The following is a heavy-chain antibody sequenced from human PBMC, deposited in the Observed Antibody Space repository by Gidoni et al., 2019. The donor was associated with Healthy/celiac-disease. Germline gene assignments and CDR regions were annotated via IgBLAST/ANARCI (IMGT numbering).Heavy chain of an antibody. CDR1: GGSISSSSYY. V-gene: IGHV4-39*01. Sequence: QLQLQESGPGLVKPSETLSLTCTVSGGSISSSSYYWGWIRQPPGKGLEWIGSIYYSGSTYYNPSLKSRVTISVDTSKNQFSLKLSSVTAADTAVYYCARAYYDSSGYYSSSTSYYYGMDVWGQGTTVTVSS. CDR2: IYYSGST. CDR3: ARAYYDSSGYYSSSTSYYYGMDV. J-gene: IGHJ6*02. D-gene: IGHD3-22*01.